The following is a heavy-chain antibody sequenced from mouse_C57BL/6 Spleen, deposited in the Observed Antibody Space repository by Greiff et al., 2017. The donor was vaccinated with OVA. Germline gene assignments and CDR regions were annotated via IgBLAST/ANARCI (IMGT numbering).Heavy chain of an antibody. CDR2: INPNNGGT. D-gene: IGHD2-5*01. Sequence: VQLQQSGPELVKPGASVKISCKASGYTFTDYYMNWVKQSHGKSLEWIGDINPNNGGTSYNQKFKGKATLTVDKSSSTAYMELRSLTSEDSAVYYCAREGGSNYEEAWFAYWGQGTLVTVSA. CDR3: AREGGSNYEEAWFAY. V-gene: IGHV1-26*01. CDR1: GYTFTDYY. J-gene: IGHJ3*01.